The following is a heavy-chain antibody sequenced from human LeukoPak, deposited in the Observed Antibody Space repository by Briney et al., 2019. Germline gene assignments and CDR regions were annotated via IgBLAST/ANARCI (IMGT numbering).Heavy chain of an antibody. CDR1: GFTFSSYW. CDR3: ARWGFWSGYSEYFQH. CDR2: IKQDGSEK. D-gene: IGHD3-3*01. J-gene: IGHJ1*01. V-gene: IGHV3-7*01. Sequence: PGGSLRLSCAASGFTFSSYWMSWVRQAPGKGLEWVANIKQDGSEKYYVDSVKGRFTISRDNAKNSLYLQMNSLRAEDTAVYYCARWGFWSGYSEYFQHWGQGTLVTVSS.